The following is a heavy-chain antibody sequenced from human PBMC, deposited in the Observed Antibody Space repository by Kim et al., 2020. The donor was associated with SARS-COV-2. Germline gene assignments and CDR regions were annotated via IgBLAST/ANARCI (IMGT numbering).Heavy chain of an antibody. CDR1: GFTFSSYW. CDR3: IRATFYGTNGNPFDY. D-gene: IGHD2-8*01. CDR2: IAPDGSTT. J-gene: IGHJ4*02. V-gene: IGHV3-74*01. Sequence: GGSLRLSCAASGFTFSSYWMNWVRQAPGKGLVWVSRIAPDGSTTDYADSVEGRFTISRDNAKNTLYLQVNSLRADDTAVYYCIRATFYGTNGNPFDYWGPGTLVTVSS.